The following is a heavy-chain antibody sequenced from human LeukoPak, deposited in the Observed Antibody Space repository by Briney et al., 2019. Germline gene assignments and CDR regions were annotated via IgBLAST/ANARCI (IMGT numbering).Heavy chain of an antibody. CDR3: ARDEPRYYDSSGYYYGSAGAFDI. V-gene: IGHV3-21*01. D-gene: IGHD3-22*01. CDR1: GFTFSSYS. CDR2: ISSSSSYI. Sequence: GGSLRLSCAASGFTFSSYSMNWVRQAPGKGLEWVSSISSSSSYIYYADSVKGRFTISRDNAKNSLYLQMNSLRAEDTAVYYCARDEPRYYDSSGYYYGSAGAFDIWGQGTMVTVSS. J-gene: IGHJ3*02.